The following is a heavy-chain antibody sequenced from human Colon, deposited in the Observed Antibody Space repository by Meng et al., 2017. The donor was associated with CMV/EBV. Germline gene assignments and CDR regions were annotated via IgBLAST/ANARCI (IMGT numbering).Heavy chain of an antibody. CDR1: GYTFTRYV. CDR2: INTNTGSP. Sequence: SCKASGYTFTRYVMNWVRQAPGQGLEWIGWINTNTGSPLYAQGFTGRFVFSLDTSVSTAYLQISSLKAEDTAVYYCARDQPGEGADYWGQGTLVTVSS. CDR3: ARDQPGEGADY. J-gene: IGHJ4*02. D-gene: IGHD7-27*01. V-gene: IGHV7-4-1*02.